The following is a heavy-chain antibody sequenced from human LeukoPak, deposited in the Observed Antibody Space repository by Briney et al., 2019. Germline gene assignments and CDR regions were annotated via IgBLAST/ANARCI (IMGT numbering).Heavy chain of an antibody. D-gene: IGHD6-13*01. CDR2: ISGSGGST. Sequence: PGGSLRLSCAASGFTFSSCAMSWVRQAPGKGLEWVSAISGSGGSTYYADSVKGRFTISRDNSKNTLYLQMNSLRAEDTAVYYCAKALGSSSSWATVDYWGQGTLVTVSS. CDR1: GFTFSSCA. J-gene: IGHJ4*02. V-gene: IGHV3-23*01. CDR3: AKALGSSSSWATVDY.